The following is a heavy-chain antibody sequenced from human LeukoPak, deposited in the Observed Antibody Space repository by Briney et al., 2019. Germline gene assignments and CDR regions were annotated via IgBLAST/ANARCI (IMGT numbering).Heavy chain of an antibody. CDR1: GFTVSSNY. CDR2: IYSGGST. V-gene: IGHV3-53*01. D-gene: IGHD3-3*01. CDR3: ASNLRFLEWGNWFDP. J-gene: IGHJ5*02. Sequence: GGSLRLSCAASGFTVSSNYMSWVRQAPGKGLEWVSVIYSGGSTHYADSMKGRFTISRDNSKNMLYLQMNSLRAEDTAVYYCASNLRFLEWGNWFDPWGQGTLVTVSS.